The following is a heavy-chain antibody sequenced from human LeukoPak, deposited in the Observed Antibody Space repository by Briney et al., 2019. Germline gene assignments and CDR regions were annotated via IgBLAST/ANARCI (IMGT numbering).Heavy chain of an antibody. CDR2: INHSGST. CDR1: AGSFSGYY. CDR3: ARGWAVVVIRWFHP. V-gene: IGHV4-34*01. J-gene: IGHJ5*02. Sequence: SETLSLTCAVYAGSFSGYYWSWIRQPPGKGLEWIGEINHSGSTNYNPSLKSRVTISVDTSKSQFSLKLSSVTAADTAVYYCARGWAVVVIRWFHPWGQGTLVTVSS. D-gene: IGHD3-22*01.